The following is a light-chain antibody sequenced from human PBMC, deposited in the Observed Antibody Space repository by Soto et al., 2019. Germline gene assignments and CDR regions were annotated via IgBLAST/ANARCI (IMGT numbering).Light chain of an antibody. CDR1: QSVSSSY. Sequence: DIVLTQSPCTLSLSPGERATLSCRASQSVSSSYLAWYQQKPDQAPRLLIYGASSRATGIPDRFSGSGSGTDFTLTSSRLEHEDVAVYYCQQYGSSRTFGQGTKVEIK. CDR2: GAS. CDR3: QQYGSSRT. V-gene: IGKV3-20*01. J-gene: IGKJ1*01.